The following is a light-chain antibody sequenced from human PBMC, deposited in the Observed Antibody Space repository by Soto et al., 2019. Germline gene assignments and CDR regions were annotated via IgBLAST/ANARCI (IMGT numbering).Light chain of an antibody. J-gene: IGLJ2*01. CDR2: AST. Sequence: QSALTQPPSVSGAPGQRVTISCSGNSSNIGAGFDVHWYQQLPGAAPKLLIYASTNRPSGVPDRFSGSKSDTSASLAITGLQIDDEADYYCQSYDTGQTGHVLFGGGTNLTVL. CDR3: QSYDTGQTGHVL. V-gene: IGLV1-40*01. CDR1: SSNIGAGFD.